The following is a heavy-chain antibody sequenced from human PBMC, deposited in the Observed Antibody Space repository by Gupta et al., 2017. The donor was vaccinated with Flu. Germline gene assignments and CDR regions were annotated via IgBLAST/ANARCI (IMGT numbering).Heavy chain of an antibody. V-gene: IGHV1-18*01. D-gene: IGHD1-1*01. J-gene: IGHJ4*02. Sequence: QAQLVQSGPEVKKPGASVKVSCKASGYIFNIYGVSWVRQAPGQGLEWMAWSSAYNGDTKYAQKFQGRITVTTHTSTSTAYMDLRSLRSDDTAVYYCVRAGDAFDYWGQGTLVTVSS. CDR2: SSAYNGDT. CDR3: VRAGDAFDY. CDR1: GYIFNIYG.